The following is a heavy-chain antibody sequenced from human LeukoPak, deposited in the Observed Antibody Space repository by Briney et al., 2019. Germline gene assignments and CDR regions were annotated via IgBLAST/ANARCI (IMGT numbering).Heavy chain of an antibody. D-gene: IGHD3-10*01. CDR1: GFTFSSYS. J-gene: IGHJ6*02. Sequence: GVSLRLSCAASGFTFSSYSMNWVRQAPGKGLEWVSSISSSSSYIYYADSVKGGFTISRDNGQNSLYLQMNSLRDEDTAVYYCARVRLWFGELSGYYYGMAVWGQGTTVTVSS. CDR2: ISSSSSYI. CDR3: ARVRLWFGELSGYYYGMAV. V-gene: IGHV3-21*01.